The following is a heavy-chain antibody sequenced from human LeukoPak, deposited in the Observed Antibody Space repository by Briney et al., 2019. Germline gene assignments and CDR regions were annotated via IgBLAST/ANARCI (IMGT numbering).Heavy chain of an antibody. D-gene: IGHD5-18*01. J-gene: IGHJ4*02. V-gene: IGHV1-69*13. CDR2: IIPIFGTA. Sequence: ASVKVSCKASGGTFSSCAISWVRQAPGQGLEWMGGIIPIFGTANYAQKFQGRVTITADESTSTAYMELSSLRSEDTAVYYCARGGGRYSYGYVDYWGQGTLVTVSS. CDR3: ARGGGRYSYGYVDY. CDR1: GGTFSSCA.